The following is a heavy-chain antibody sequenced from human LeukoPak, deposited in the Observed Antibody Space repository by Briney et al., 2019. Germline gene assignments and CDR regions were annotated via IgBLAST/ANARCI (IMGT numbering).Heavy chain of an antibody. Sequence: GGSLRLSCAASGFTFSNYGMHWVRQAPGKGLDWVAAIWYDGSNKYYADSVQGRFSISRDNSNNTLSLRLTSLRVDDTAFYYCVRGGWGSVASDYWGQGTLVTVSS. J-gene: IGHJ4*02. D-gene: IGHD6-19*01. V-gene: IGHV3-33*08. CDR1: GFTFSNYG. CDR2: IWYDGSNK. CDR3: VRGGWGSVASDY.